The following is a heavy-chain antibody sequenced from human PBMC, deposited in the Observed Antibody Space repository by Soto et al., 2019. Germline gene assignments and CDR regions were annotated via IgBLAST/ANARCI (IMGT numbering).Heavy chain of an antibody. V-gene: IGHV3-74*01. D-gene: IGHD3-16*01. CDR3: VRDDPGLGLDY. Sequence: GGSLRVSCAAAGFTFSTYGMHWVRQAPGKGLVWVSHINSDGSSTTYADSVKGRFTVSRDNAKNTLYLQMNSLRAEDTAVYYCVRDDPGLGLDYWGQGTQVTVSS. CDR1: GFTFSTYG. J-gene: IGHJ4*02. CDR2: INSDGSST.